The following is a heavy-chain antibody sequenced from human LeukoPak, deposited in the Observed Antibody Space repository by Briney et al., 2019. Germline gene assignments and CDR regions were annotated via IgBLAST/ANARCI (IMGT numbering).Heavy chain of an antibody. D-gene: IGHD4-23*01. J-gene: IGHJ4*02. CDR3: ARAGNLDN. Sequence: GGSLRLSRAASGFTFSSYWMSWVRQAPGKGLEWVAQIKPDGSDKYYVDSVKGRFTISRDNAKNSLNLQMNSLRAEDTAVYYCARAGNLDNWGQGTLVTVSS. CDR2: IKPDGSDK. CDR1: GFTFSSYW. V-gene: IGHV3-7*01.